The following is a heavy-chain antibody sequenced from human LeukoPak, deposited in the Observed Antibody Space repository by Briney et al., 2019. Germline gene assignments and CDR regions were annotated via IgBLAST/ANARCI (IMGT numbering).Heavy chain of an antibody. CDR2: IWYDGSNK. D-gene: IGHD3-3*01. J-gene: IGHJ4*02. Sequence: PGGSLRLSCAASGFTFSSYGMRWVRQAPGKGLEWVAVIWYDGSNKYYADSVKGRFTISRDNSKNTLYLQMNSLRAEDTAVYYCARDHPRPWNFDYWGQGTLVTVSS. CDR3: ARDHPRPWNFDY. V-gene: IGHV3-33*01. CDR1: GFTFSSYG.